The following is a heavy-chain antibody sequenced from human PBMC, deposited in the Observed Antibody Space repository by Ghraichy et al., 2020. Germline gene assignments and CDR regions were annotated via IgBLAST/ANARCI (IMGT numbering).Heavy chain of an antibody. J-gene: IGHJ3*02. CDR2: INPSGGST. CDR3: AREGIVGATGADAFDI. Sequence: ASVKVSCKASGYTFTSYYMHWVRQAPGQGLEWMGIINPSGGSTSYAQKFQGRVTMTRDTSTSTVYMELSSLRSEDTAVYYCAREGIVGATGADAFDIWGQGTMVTVSS. CDR1: GYTFTSYY. V-gene: IGHV1-46*01. D-gene: IGHD1-26*01.